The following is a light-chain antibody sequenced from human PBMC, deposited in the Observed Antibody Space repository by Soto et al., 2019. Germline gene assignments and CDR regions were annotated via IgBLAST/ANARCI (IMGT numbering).Light chain of an antibody. CDR1: RSDVGGYNY. Sequence: QSALTQPASVSGSPGQSIIISCTGTRSDVGGYNYVSWYQQHPGKAPKLMIYEVSNRPSGVSNRFSGSKSGNTASLTISGLQAEDEADYYCSSYTSSSTLNWVFGGGTQLTVL. CDR3: SSYTSSSTLNWV. CDR2: EVS. V-gene: IGLV2-14*01. J-gene: IGLJ3*02.